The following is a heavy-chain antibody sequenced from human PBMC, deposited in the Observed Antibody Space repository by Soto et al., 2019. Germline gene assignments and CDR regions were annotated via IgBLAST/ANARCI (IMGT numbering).Heavy chain of an antibody. V-gene: IGHV4-59*01. J-gene: IGHJ3*02. CDR1: GGSISSSY. CDR2: IYYSGST. Sequence: SDTLSLTCTVSGGSISSSYWSWILQPPGKGLEWIGYIYYSGSTNYNPSLKSRVTISVDTSKNQFSLKLSSVTAADTAVYYCARGDPYYDILTGYYTIGPDAFDIWGQGTMVT. D-gene: IGHD3-9*01. CDR3: ARGDPYYDILTGYYTIGPDAFDI.